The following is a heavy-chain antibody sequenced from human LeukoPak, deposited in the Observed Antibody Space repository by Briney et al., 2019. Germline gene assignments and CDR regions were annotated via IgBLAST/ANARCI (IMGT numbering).Heavy chain of an antibody. CDR2: INHSGST. CDR3: ARANMVTKEKFFDY. CDR1: GGSFSGYY. J-gene: IGHJ4*02. V-gene: IGHV4-34*01. D-gene: IGHD2-21*02. Sequence: SSETLSLTCAVYGGSFSGYYWSWIRQPPGKGLEWIGEINHSGSTNYNPSLKSRVTISVDTSKNQFSLKLSSVTAADTAVYYCARANMVTKEKFFDYWGQGTLVTVSS.